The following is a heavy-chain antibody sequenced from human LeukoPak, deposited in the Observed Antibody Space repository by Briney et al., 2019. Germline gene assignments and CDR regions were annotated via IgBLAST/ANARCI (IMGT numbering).Heavy chain of an antibody. Sequence: SETLSLTCAVYGGSFSGYYWSWIRQPPGKGLEWIGEINHSGSTNYNPSLKSRVTISVDTSKNQFSLKLSSVTAADTAVDYCASLDCSGGSCYSIDYWGQGTLVTVSS. CDR3: ASLDCSGGSCYSIDY. CDR1: GGSFSGYY. J-gene: IGHJ4*02. CDR2: INHSGST. D-gene: IGHD2-15*01. V-gene: IGHV4-34*01.